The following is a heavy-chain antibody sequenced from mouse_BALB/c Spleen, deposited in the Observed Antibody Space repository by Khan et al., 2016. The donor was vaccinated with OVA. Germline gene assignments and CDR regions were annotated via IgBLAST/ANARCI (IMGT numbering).Heavy chain of an antibody. Sequence: EVELVESGGGLVKPGGSLKLSCAASGFTFSDYYMYWVRQTPEKRLEWVATISDGGSYTYYSDSVKGRFTISRANAKNNMYLHMSSLKSDDTAMYYGARGGYGTFAYWGQGTLVTVSA. CDR2: ISDGGSYT. J-gene: IGHJ3*01. CDR1: GFTFSDYY. D-gene: IGHD2-14*01. V-gene: IGHV5-4*02. CDR3: ARGGYGTFAY.